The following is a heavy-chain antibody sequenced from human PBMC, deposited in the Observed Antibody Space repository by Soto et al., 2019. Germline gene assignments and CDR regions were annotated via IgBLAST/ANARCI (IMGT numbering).Heavy chain of an antibody. CDR2: TYYRSKWYN. J-gene: IGHJ5*02. D-gene: IGHD5-12*01. V-gene: IGHV6-1*01. CDR3: AKGDNLGPKTGYAFDP. CDR1: GDSVSRDSAD. Sequence: SQTLSLTCAIFGDSVSRDSADWNWIRQSPSRGLEWLGRTYYRSKWYNDYAVSVKSRIIINPDTSNNQFSLQLNSVTPEDTAVYFCAKGDNLGPKTGYAFDPWGQGIMVTVSS.